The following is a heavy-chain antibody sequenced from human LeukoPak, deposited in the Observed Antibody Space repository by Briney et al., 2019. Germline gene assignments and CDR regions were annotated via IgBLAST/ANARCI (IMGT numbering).Heavy chain of an antibody. CDR3: ARAWYYYDSSGYYPFDY. V-gene: IGHV4-34*01. CDR1: GGSFSGYY. Sequence: SETLSLTCAVYGGSFSGYYWSWIRQPPGKGLECIGETNHSGSTNYNPSLKSRVTISVDTSKNQFSLKLSSVTAADTAVYYCARAWYYYDSSGYYPFDYWGQGTLVTVSS. J-gene: IGHJ4*02. CDR2: TNHSGST. D-gene: IGHD3-22*01.